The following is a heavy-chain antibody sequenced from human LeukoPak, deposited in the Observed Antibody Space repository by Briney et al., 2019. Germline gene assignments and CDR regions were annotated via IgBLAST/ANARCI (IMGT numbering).Heavy chain of an antibody. CDR1: GFLFEDFA. V-gene: IGHV3-9*01. CDR3: ARSGDYDLLAGPWYFYMDV. CDR2: ITYNSRIL. D-gene: IGHD3-9*01. J-gene: IGHJ6*03. Sequence: GGSLRLSCAASGFLFEDFAMHWVRQTPERGLEWLASITYNSRILGYADSVKGRFTISRDDAESSLYLHMDSLRPEDTALYYCARSGDYDLLAGPWYFYMDVWGGGTRVTVSS.